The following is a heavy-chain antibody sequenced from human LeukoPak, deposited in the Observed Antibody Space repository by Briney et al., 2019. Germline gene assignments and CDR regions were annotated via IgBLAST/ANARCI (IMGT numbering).Heavy chain of an antibody. CDR1: GFTFNNYA. J-gene: IGHJ5*02. V-gene: IGHV3-23*01. CDR3: SKDPVQHGNGLYWFDP. CDR2: ISASDTKT. Sequence: GGSLRLSCAASGFTFNNYAVSWVRQAPGRGLEWVSGISASDTKTYYADSVKGRFTISRDNSRNTFYLQRTSLRVEDTAVYYCSKDPVQHGNGLYWFDPWGQGTVVTVSS. D-gene: IGHD1-1*01.